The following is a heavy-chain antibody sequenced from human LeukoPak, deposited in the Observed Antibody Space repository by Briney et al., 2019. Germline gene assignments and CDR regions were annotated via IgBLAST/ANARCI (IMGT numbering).Heavy chain of an antibody. CDR3: AREWGYYGSGSYYDSDY. CDR1: GYTFTGYY. V-gene: IGHV1-2*02. D-gene: IGHD3-10*01. Sequence: ASVKVSCKASGYTFTGYYMHWVRQAPEQRLERIGWINPNSGGTNYAQKFQGRVTMTRDTSISTAYMELSRLRSDDTAVYYCAREWGYYGSGSYYDSDYWGQGTLVAVSS. CDR2: INPNSGGT. J-gene: IGHJ4*02.